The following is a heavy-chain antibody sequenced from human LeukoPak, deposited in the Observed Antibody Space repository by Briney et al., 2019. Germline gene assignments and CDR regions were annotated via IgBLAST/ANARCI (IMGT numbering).Heavy chain of an antibody. CDR3: ARERTDYDFWSETAYYFDY. J-gene: IGHJ4*02. CDR1: GYTFTSYG. CDR2: ISAYNGNT. D-gene: IGHD3-3*01. Sequence: ASVKVSCKASGYTFTSYGISWVRQAPGQGLEWMGWISAYNGNTNYAQKLQGRVTMTTDTSTSTAYMELRSLRSDDTAVYYCARERTDYDFWSETAYYFDYWGQGTLVTVSS. V-gene: IGHV1-18*01.